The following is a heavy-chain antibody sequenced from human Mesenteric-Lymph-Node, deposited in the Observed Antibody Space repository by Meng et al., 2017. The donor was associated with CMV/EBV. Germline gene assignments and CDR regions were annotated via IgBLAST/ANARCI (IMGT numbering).Heavy chain of an antibody. CDR3: ARAIDYGDPNWFDT. V-gene: IGHV3-30-3*01. J-gene: IGHJ5*02. CDR1: GFTFSSHA. CDR2: ISYDGSDK. Sequence: GGSLRLSCGASGFTFSSHAMHWVRQAPGKGLEWLTIISYDGSDKYYADSVKGRFTISRDNAKNSVYLQMNRLRAEDTAVYYCARAIDYGDPNWFDTWGQGTLVTVSS. D-gene: IGHD4-17*01.